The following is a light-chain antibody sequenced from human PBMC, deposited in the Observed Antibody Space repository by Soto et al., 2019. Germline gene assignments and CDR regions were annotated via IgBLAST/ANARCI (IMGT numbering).Light chain of an antibody. J-gene: IGKJ3*01. CDR3: QQYSSYSIFT. V-gene: IGKV1-5*03. CDR2: KAS. Sequence: DIQMTQSPSTLSASVGDRVTITCRASQSINSWLAWYQQKPGKDPKLLIYKASSLESGVPSRFSGSESGTEFTLTIRSLQPDDFATYYCQQYSSYSIFTFGPGTKVDIK. CDR1: QSINSW.